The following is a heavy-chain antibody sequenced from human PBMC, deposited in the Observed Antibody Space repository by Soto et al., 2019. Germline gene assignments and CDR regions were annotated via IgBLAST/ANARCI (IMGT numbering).Heavy chain of an antibody. CDR3: AKDFNYSSPGEPGY. D-gene: IGHD3-10*01. CDR1: GFTFKNSA. CDR2: ISGSGGFT. Sequence: PGGSPRLSCAASGFTFKNSAMTWVRQAPGKGLEWVAAISGSGGFTSSADSVRGRFTISRDNARHTLFLQMDSLRVEDSAVYYCAKDFNYSSPGEPGYWGQGTPVIVSS. J-gene: IGHJ4*02. V-gene: IGHV3-23*01.